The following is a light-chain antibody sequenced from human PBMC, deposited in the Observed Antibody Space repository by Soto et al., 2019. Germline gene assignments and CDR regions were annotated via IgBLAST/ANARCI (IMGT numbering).Light chain of an antibody. J-gene: IGLJ1*01. CDR2: SNN. V-gene: IGLV1-44*01. Sequence: QLVLTQPPSASGTPGQRVTISCSGSSSNIGSNTVNWYQQLPGTAPKLLIYSNNQRPSGVPARFSGSKSGTSASLAISGLQSEDEADCYCAAWDDSLNGYVFGTGTKLTVL. CDR3: AAWDDSLNGYV. CDR1: SSNIGSNT.